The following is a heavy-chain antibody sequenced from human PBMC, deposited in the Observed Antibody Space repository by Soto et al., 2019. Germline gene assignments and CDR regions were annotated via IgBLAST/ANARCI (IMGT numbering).Heavy chain of an antibody. CDR3: ARGGTILTGYMDYYYGMDV. V-gene: IGHV4-30-2*01. D-gene: IGHD3-9*01. Sequence: SETLSLTCAVSGGSISSGGYSWSWIRQPPGKGLEWIGYIYHSVSTYYNPSLKSRVTISVDRSKNQFSLKLSSVTAADTAVYYCARGGTILTGYMDYYYGMDVWGQGTTVTVSS. J-gene: IGHJ6*02. CDR1: GGSISSGGYS. CDR2: IYHSVST.